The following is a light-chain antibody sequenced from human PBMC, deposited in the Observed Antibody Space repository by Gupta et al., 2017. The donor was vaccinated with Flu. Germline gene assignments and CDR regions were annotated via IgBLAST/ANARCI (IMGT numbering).Light chain of an antibody. V-gene: IGKV3-11*01. CDR3: QQRRNWPSIT. Sequence: RATLSCRASQSINNYLAWYQQKPGQAPRLLIYDAVARATGIPSRFSGSGSGTDFTLTISSLEPDDFAFYYCQQRRNWPSITFGQGTRLEIK. CDR2: DAV. CDR1: QSINNY. J-gene: IGKJ5*01.